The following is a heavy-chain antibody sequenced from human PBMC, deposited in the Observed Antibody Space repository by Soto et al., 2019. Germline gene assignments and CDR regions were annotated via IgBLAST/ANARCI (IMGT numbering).Heavy chain of an antibody. Sequence: QLQLQESGSGLGKPSQTLSLTCAVSGGSISSGGYSWSWIRQPPGKGLEWIGYIYHSGSTYYNPSLQSRVTISVDRSKNQFSLKLSSVTAADTAVYYCARGPTKTYWGQGTLVTVSS. CDR2: IYHSGST. CDR1: GGSISSGGYS. V-gene: IGHV4-30-2*01. CDR3: ARGPTKTY. D-gene: IGHD2-8*01. J-gene: IGHJ4*02.